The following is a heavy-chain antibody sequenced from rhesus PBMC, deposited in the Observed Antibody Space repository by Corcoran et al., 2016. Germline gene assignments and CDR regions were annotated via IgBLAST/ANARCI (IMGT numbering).Heavy chain of an antibody. CDR1: GGPISGGYD. J-gene: IGHJ4*01. Sequence: QVQLQESGPGLVKPSETLSLTCVVSGGPISGGYDWSWLRQPPGKGLEWIGYIYVSSGSTNYNPSLKNRVTISKDTSKNQFSLNLTSVTAADTAVYYCARQGVFWGQGVLVTVSS. CDR3: ARQGVF. V-gene: IGHV4-76*01. D-gene: IGHD3-34*01. CDR2: IYVSSGST.